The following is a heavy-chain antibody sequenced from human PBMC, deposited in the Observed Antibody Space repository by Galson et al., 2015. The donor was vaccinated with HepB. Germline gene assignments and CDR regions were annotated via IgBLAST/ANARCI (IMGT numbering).Heavy chain of an antibody. CDR2: ISYDGSNK. D-gene: IGHD3-10*01. CDR3: ARGPYEFGASIVPGFDY. CDR1: GFSFSNYA. Sequence: SLRLSCAASGFSFSNYAMDWVRQAPGKGLEWVAIISYDGSNKYYADSVKGRFTISRDNSQNTVYLQMNSLRAEDTAMYYCARGPYEFGASIVPGFDYWGQGTLVTVSS. J-gene: IGHJ4*02. V-gene: IGHV3-30-3*01.